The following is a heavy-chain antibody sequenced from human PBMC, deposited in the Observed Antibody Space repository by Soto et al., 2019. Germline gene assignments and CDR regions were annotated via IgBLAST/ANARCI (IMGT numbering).Heavy chain of an antibody. Sequence: GASVKVSCKASGYTFTSYYMHWVRQAPGQGLEWMGIINPSGGSTSYAQKFQGRVTMTRDTSTSTVYMELSSLRSEDTAVYYCARDSHPHYYGMDVWGQGTTVTVS. CDR2: INPSGGST. CDR1: GYTFTSYY. J-gene: IGHJ6*02. V-gene: IGHV1-46*01. CDR3: ARDSHPHYYGMDV.